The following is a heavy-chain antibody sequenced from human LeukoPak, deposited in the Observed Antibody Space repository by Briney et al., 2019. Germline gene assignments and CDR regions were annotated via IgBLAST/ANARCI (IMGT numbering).Heavy chain of an antibody. CDR1: GYTFTGYY. V-gene: IGHV1-2*02. D-gene: IGHD3-10*01. Sequence: ASVKVSCKASGYTFTGYYMHWVRQAPGQGLEWMGWINPNSGGTNYPQKFQGRVTMTRDTSISTAYMELSRLRSDDTAVYYCARTAMVRGPPGAFDIWGQGTMVTVSS. CDR3: ARTAMVRGPPGAFDI. CDR2: INPNSGGT. J-gene: IGHJ3*02.